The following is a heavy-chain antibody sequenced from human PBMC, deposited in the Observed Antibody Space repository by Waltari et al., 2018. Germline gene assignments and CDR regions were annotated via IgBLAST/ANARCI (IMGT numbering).Heavy chain of an antibody. CDR2: ISGNGGTI. V-gene: IGHV3-9*01. Sequence: EVQLVESGGGLVQPGGSLRLSCAASGFTFDDFAMHWVRLVAGRGLEWVSAISGNGGTIAYADSVKGRFTISRDNTKSSLHLQMHSLRTEDTAVYYCAKDMRLRGILITSVDFWGQGIPVTVSS. CDR1: GFTFDDFA. CDR3: AKDMRLRGILITSVDF. D-gene: IGHD3-10*01. J-gene: IGHJ4*02.